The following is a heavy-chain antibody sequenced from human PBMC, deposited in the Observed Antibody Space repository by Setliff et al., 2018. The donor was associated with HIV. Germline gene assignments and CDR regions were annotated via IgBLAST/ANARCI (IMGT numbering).Heavy chain of an antibody. J-gene: IGHJ3*02. Sequence: ASVQVSCKASGYTFTAYYMHWVRQAPGQGLGWMGRINPNSGGTNYAEKFQGRVTMTRDTSISTAFMDLSRLRSDDTAVYYCASKLHCTNGVCLDAFDIWGQGTMVTVSS. D-gene: IGHD2-8*01. CDR1: GYTFTAYY. V-gene: IGHV1-2*06. CDR3: ASKLHCTNGVCLDAFDI. CDR2: INPNSGGT.